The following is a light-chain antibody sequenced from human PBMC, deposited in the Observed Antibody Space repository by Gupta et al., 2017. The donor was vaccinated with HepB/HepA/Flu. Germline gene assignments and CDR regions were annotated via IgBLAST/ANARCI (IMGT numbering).Light chain of an antibody. Sequence: DIVMTQSPLSLPVTPGEPASISCRSSQSLLDSNGYNYLIWYLQKPGQSPQLLIYVDSNRPSGVPDRFSGSGSGTDFTLKISRVEAEDVGVYYCMQTRQTPHTFGQGTKLEIK. CDR1: QSLLDSNGYNY. CDR3: MQTRQTPHT. V-gene: IGKV2-28*01. J-gene: IGKJ2*01. CDR2: VDS.